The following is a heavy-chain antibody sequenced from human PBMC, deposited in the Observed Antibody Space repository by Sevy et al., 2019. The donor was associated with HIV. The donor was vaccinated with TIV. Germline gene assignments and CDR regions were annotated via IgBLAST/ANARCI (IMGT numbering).Heavy chain of an antibody. D-gene: IGHD2-15*01. V-gene: IGHV3-30*18. CDR2: VSYDGADK. J-gene: IGHJ4*02. Sequence: GGSLRLSCAASGFIFNNYDMYWIRQAPGKGLEWVATVSYDGADKDYADIVKGRFTISRDSSRSMLYLQMTSLRPDDTGVYFCAKDMVDCSGGTCYSGAVSPFESWGQGTLVTVSS. CDR1: GFIFNNYD. CDR3: AKDMVDCSGGTCYSGAVSPFES.